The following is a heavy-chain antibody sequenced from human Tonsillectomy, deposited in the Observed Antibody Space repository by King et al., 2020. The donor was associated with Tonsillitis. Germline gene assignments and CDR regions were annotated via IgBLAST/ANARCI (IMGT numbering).Heavy chain of an antibody. CDR1: GFTFSDFW. D-gene: IGHD1-26*01. J-gene: IGHJ4*02. CDR2: IKQDESEK. Sequence: VQLVESGGGLVQPGGSLRLSCAASGFTFSDFWMSWVRQAPGKGLEWVANIKQDESEKFYVESVKGRFTIYRDNTKNSLFLQMNSLRVEDTAVYYCAKERSGSYDNWGQGTLVTVSS. CDR3: AKERSGSYDN. V-gene: IGHV3-7*04.